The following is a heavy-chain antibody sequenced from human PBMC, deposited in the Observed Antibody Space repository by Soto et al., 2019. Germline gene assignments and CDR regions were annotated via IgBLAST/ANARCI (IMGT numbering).Heavy chain of an antibody. V-gene: IGHV4-30-4*01. CDR2: IYYSGST. J-gene: IGHJ5*02. D-gene: IGHD6-6*01. Sequence: SETLSLPCTVSGGSISSGDYYWSWVRQPPGKGLEWIGYIYYSGSTYYNPSLKSRVTISVDTSKNQFSLKLSSVTAADTAVYYCARVTEEQLVRGIWFDPWGQGTLVTVSS. CDR3: ARVTEEQLVRGIWFDP. CDR1: GGSISSGDYY.